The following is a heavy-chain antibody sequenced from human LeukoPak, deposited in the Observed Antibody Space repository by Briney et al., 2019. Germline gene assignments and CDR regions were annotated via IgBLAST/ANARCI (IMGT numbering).Heavy chain of an antibody. CDR2: IYSGGST. J-gene: IGHJ6*02. CDR1: GFTVSSNY. D-gene: IGHD2-15*01. V-gene: IGHV3-66*01. Sequence: AGGSLRLSCAASGFTVSSNYMSWVRQAPGKGLEWVSVIYSGGSTYYADSVKGRFTISRDNSKNTLYLQMNSLRAEDTAVYYCARGGVGCSGGSCYSGYYYYGMDVWGQGTTVTVSS. CDR3: ARGGVGCSGGSCYSGYYYYGMDV.